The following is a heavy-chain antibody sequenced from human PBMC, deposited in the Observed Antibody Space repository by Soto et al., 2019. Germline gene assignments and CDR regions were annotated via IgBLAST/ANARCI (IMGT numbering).Heavy chain of an antibody. CDR2: IWYDGSNK. J-gene: IGHJ6*02. V-gene: IGHV3-33*01. Sequence: QVQLVESGGGVVQPGRSLRLSCAASGFTFSSYGMPWVRQAPGKGLEWVADIWYDGSNKYYADSVKGRYTISRDNSNNTLYLQMNSLSAEDTAVYYCARAVEGMDVWGQGTTVTVSS. CDR1: GFTFSSYG. CDR3: ARAVEGMDV.